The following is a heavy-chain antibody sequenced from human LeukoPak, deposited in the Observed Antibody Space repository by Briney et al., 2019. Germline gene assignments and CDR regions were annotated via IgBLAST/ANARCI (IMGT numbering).Heavy chain of an antibody. CDR2: ISGSGGST. J-gene: IGHJ4*02. CDR1: GFTFSSYA. Sequence: GGSLRLSCAASGFTFSSYAVSWVRQAPGKGLEWVSAISGSGGSTYYADSVKGRFTISRDNSKNTLYLQLNSLRAEDTAVYYCAKGSLRGQLWFGYDYWGQGTLVTVSS. V-gene: IGHV3-23*01. CDR3: AKGSLRGQLWFGYDY. D-gene: IGHD5-18*01.